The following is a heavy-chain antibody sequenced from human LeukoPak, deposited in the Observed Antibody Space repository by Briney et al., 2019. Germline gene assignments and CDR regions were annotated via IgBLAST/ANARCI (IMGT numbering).Heavy chain of an antibody. CDR2: IYYSGST. CDR1: GGSISSHY. Sequence: SETLSLTCTVSGGSISSHYWSWIRHPPGKGLERIGYIYYSGSTNYNPSLKSPVTISVDTSKNQFSLKLSSVTAADTAAYYCARSFATGYYYYYMDVWGKGTTVTVSS. CDR3: ARSFATGYYYYYMDV. D-gene: IGHD1-14*01. V-gene: IGHV4-59*11. J-gene: IGHJ6*03.